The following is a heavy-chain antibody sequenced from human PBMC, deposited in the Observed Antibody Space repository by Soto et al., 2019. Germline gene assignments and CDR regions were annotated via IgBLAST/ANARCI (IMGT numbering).Heavy chain of an antibody. CDR3: GKDRDSNSWPSRDV. CDR2: ISPKSGNT. Sequence: QVHLVQSGAEVKKPGASVNVSCKTSGYTFTRNGISWVRQAPGQGLEWMGWISPKSGNTKYAQKFQGRVIMTTDTSTSTAYMELRSLRSDDTAVYFCGKDRDSNSWPSRDVWGPGTTVTVSS. V-gene: IGHV1-18*01. D-gene: IGHD3-22*01. J-gene: IGHJ6*02. CDR1: GYTFTRNG.